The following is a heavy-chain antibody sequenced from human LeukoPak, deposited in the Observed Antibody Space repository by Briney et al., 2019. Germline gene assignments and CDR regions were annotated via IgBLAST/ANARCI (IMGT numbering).Heavy chain of an antibody. V-gene: IGHV3-23*01. J-gene: IGHJ6*03. CDR1: GLTSHDYA. CDR2: IVGDSSKT. D-gene: IGHD1-14*01. CDR3: AKQPYNYYYLDV. Sequence: PGGSLRLSCAISGLTSHDYAMTWVRQAPGKGLEWVSTIVGDSSKTYYAASMRGRFTISRDNSNYVLFLHMNSLRAEDTAIYYCAKQPYNYYYLDVWGKGTTVTISS.